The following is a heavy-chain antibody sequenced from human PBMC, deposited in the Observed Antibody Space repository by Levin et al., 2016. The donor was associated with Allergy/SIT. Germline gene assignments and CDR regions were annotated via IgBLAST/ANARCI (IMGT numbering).Heavy chain of an antibody. D-gene: IGHD3-16*01. J-gene: IGHJ4*02. CDR3: ARSNYEGG. CDR1: GGTFSSYA. Sequence: ASVKVSCKASGGTFSSYAISWVRQAPGQGLEWMGGIIPNSGNTGYAQKFQGRVTMTRNTSISTAYMELSSLRSEDTAVYYCARSNYEGGWGQGTLVTVSS. CDR2: IIPNSGNT. V-gene: IGHV1-8*02.